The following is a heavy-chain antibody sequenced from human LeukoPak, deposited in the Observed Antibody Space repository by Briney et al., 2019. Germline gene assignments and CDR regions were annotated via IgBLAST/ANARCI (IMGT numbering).Heavy chain of an antibody. D-gene: IGHD5-24*01. CDR1: GVTFSSDG. Sequence: GGSLRLSCAASGVTFSSDGMHWVRQAPGKGLEWVAVISYDGSNKYYADSVKGRFTISRDNSKNTLYLQMNSLRAEDTAVYYCAKESAYPRHGYDPGVDYWGQGTLVTVSS. CDR2: ISYDGSNK. J-gene: IGHJ4*02. CDR3: AKESAYPRHGYDPGVDY. V-gene: IGHV3-30*18.